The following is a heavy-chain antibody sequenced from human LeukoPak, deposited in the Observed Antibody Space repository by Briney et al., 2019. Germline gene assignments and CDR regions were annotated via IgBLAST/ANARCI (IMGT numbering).Heavy chain of an antibody. V-gene: IGHV1-58*02. CDR1: GFTFTSSA. CDR2: IVVGSGNT. Sequence: GALVKVSCKASGFTFTSSAMQWVRQARGQRLEWIGWIVVGSGNTNYAQKFQERVTITRDMSTSTAYMELSSLRSEDTAVYYCAACRPDGSITMTEFDPWGQGTLVTVSS. J-gene: IGHJ5*02. D-gene: IGHD3-22*01. CDR3: AACRPDGSITMTEFDP.